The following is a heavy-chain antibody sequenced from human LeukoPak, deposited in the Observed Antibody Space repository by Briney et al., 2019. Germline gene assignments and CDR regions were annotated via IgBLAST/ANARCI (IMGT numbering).Heavy chain of an antibody. V-gene: IGHV1-8*01. CDR2: MNPNSGNT. J-gene: IGHJ6*03. Sequence: ASVKVSCKASGYTFTSYDINWVRQATGQGLEWMGWMNPNSGNTGYAQKFQGRVTMTRNTSISTAYMELSSLRSEDTAVYYCARDGLLQGISYYYYMDVWGKGTTVTVSS. CDR3: ARDGLLQGISYYYYMDV. CDR1: GYTFTSYD. D-gene: IGHD1-26*01.